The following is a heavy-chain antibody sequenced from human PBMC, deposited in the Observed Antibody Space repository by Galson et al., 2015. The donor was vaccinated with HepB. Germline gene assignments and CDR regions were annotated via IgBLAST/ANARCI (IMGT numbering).Heavy chain of an antibody. CDR1: RFTFSSYS. V-gene: IGHV3-21*01. Sequence: SLRLSCAASRFTFSSYSMNRFRQAPGKGLEWVSSISSSSDYIYYADSVKGRFTISRDNAKNSLFLQMNSLRAGDTAVYYCARDIPLGTGSAYAYWGQGTLVTVSS. CDR3: ARDIPLGTGSAYAY. D-gene: IGHD3-3*01. J-gene: IGHJ4*02. CDR2: ISSSSDYI.